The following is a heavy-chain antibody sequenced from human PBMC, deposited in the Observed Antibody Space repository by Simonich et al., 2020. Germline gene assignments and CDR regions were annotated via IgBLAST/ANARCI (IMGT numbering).Heavy chain of an antibody. CDR2: NKPTRGKK. J-gene: IGHJ5*02. Sequence: QVQLVQSGAEVKKPGASVKVSCKASGYTFPSYDINWVRQATGQGLEWRGENKPTRGKKGDSKKVQGRVTINRNTSKSKAYMELRSLRSEDTAVYYCARARYCSSTSCYNWFDPWGQGTLVTVSS. V-gene: IGHV1-8*03. CDR1: GYTFPSYD. CDR3: ARARYCSSTSCYNWFDP. D-gene: IGHD2-2*01.